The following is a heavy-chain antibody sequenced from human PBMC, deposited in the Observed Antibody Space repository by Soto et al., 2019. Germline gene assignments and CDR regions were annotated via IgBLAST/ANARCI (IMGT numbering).Heavy chain of an antibody. J-gene: IGHJ4*02. V-gene: IGHV1-69*13. D-gene: IGHD3-22*01. CDR1: GGTFSSYA. CDR3: ARDVYPHYDSSGYFDY. CDR2: IIPIFGTA. Sequence: SVKVSCKASGGTFSSYAISWVRQAPGQGLEWMGGIIPIFGTANYAQKFQGRVTITADESTSTAYMELSSLRSEDTAVYYCARDVYPHYDSSGYFDYWGQGTLVTVSS.